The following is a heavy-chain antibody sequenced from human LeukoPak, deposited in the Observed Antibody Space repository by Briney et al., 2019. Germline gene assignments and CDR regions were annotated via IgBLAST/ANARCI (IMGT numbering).Heavy chain of an antibody. CDR1: GGSLSSYY. Sequence: SETLSLTCTVSGGSLSSYYWSWLRQPPGKGLEWIGYIYYSGSTNYNPSLKSRVTISVDTSKNQFSLKLSSVTAADTAVYYCARDRSSSWAGWFDPWGQGTLVTVSS. CDR3: ARDRSSSWAGWFDP. J-gene: IGHJ5*02. V-gene: IGHV4-59*01. CDR2: IYYSGST. D-gene: IGHD6-13*01.